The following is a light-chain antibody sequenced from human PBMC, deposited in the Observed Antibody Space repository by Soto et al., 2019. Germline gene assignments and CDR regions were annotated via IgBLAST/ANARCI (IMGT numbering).Light chain of an antibody. CDR2: GAS. CDR3: QQYHGWPTT. CDR1: QSASTN. Sequence: EIVMTQSPATLSVSPGERATLSCWASQSASTNLAWYHQRPGQAPRLLIYGASTRATDIPARFSGSGSGTEFTLTISSLQSEDFAVYFCQQYHGWPTTFGGGTKVDI. J-gene: IGKJ4*01. V-gene: IGKV3-15*01.